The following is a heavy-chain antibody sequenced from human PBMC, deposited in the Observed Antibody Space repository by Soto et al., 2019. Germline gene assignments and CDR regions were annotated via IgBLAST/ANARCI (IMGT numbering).Heavy chain of an antibody. V-gene: IGHV1-69*13. CDR1: GGTFSSYA. D-gene: IGHD5-18*01. Sequence: GASVKVSCKASGGTFSSYAISWVRQAPGQGLEWMGGIIPIFGTANYAQKFQGRVTITADESTSTAYMELSSLRSEDTAVYYCARSRRARGYSYGTPLYWGQGTLVTVSS. CDR2: IIPIFGTA. CDR3: ARSRRARGYSYGTPLY. J-gene: IGHJ4*02.